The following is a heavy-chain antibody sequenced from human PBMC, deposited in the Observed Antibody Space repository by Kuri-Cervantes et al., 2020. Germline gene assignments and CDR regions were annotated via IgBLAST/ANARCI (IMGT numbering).Heavy chain of an antibody. Sequence: SQTLSLTCAVYGGSFSGYYWSWIRQPPGKGLEWIGEINHSGSTNYNPSLKSRVTISVDKSKNQLSLRLSSVTAADTAMYFCARDKGYSSGWYFDYWGQGTLVTVSS. CDR1: GGSFSGYY. CDR3: ARDKGYSSGWYFDY. D-gene: IGHD6-19*01. J-gene: IGHJ4*02. CDR2: INHSGST. V-gene: IGHV4-34*01.